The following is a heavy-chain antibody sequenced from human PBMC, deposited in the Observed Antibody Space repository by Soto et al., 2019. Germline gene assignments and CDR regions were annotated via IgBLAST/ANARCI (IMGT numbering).Heavy chain of an antibody. J-gene: IGHJ6*03. CDR3: ARTNHPRYYDSPQICMDV. V-gene: IGHV3-11*01. Sequence: PGGSLGLSCEASGFTFSDYYMSWIRQAPGKGLEWVSYISSSGSTIYYADSVKGRFTISRDNAKNSLYLQMNSLRAEDTAVYYCARTNHPRYYDSPQICMDVWGKGTTVTVSS. D-gene: IGHD3-3*01. CDR2: ISSSGSTI. CDR1: GFTFSDYY.